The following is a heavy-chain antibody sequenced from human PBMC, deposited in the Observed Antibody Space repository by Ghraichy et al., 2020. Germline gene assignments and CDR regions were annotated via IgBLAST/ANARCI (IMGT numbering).Heavy chain of an antibody. J-gene: IGHJ4*02. V-gene: IGHV4-39*01. CDR1: GGSISRSNFY. D-gene: IGHD1-26*01. Sequence: SETLSLTCTVSGGSISRSNFYWGWIHQPPGKGLEWIASISYTGHTYYNPSLKSRVTISVDTSRNQFSLKLSSLTTADTAVYYCAGHVGAAYFDYWGQGTLVTVSS. CDR2: ISYTGHT. CDR3: AGHVGAAYFDY.